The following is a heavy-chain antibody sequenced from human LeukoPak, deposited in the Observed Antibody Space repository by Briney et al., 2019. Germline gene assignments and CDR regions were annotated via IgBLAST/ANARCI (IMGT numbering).Heavy chain of an antibody. CDR3: ERMSNCYDCSRYYQSFDY. CDR2: IYASGST. CDR1: GGSISNSY. J-gene: IGHJ4*02. V-gene: IGHV4-4*07. Sequence: SETLSLTCTVSGGSISNSYWSWIRQPAGKGLEWIGRIYASGSTNYNPSLQSRVTISVDRSKNQFSLKLSSVTAADTAMYYCERMSNCYDCSRYYQSFDYWGQGTLVTVSS. D-gene: IGHD3-22*01.